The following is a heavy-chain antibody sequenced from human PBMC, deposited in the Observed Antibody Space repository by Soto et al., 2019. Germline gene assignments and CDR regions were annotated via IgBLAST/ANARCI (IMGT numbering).Heavy chain of an antibody. CDR2: ISAYNGNT. D-gene: IGHD4-17*01. CDR1: GYTFTSYG. Sequence: ASVKVSCKASGYTFTSYGISWVRQAPGQGLEWMGWISAYNGNTNYAQKLQGRVTMTTDTSTSTAYMELRSLRSDDTAVYYCVATVTTSRYFDYWGQGTLVTVSS. V-gene: IGHV1-18*04. CDR3: VATVTTSRYFDY. J-gene: IGHJ4*02.